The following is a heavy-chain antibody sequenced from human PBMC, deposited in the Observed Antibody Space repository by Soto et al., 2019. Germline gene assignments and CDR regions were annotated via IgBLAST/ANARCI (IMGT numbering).Heavy chain of an antibody. CDR1: GFVFVDYG. CDR2: INWKGDNL. CDR3: AKEVGFWELGPFDN. V-gene: IGHV3-20*04. J-gene: IGHJ4*02. D-gene: IGHD3-10*01. Sequence: DVHLVEYGGGMVRPGGSLRLYCAASGFVFVDYGMSWVRQAPGKGLEWVSGINWKGDNLDYADSVKCRFTISRDNAKSSLYLQMNSLRAEDTALYYCAKEVGFWELGPFDNWGQGTLVTVSS.